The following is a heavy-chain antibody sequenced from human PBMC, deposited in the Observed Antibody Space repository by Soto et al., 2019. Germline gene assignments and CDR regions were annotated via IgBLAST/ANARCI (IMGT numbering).Heavy chain of an antibody. V-gene: IGHV4-59*01. Sequence: PSETLSLTCPVSGGSISTYYWSWIRQPPGKGLEWIGYIYYTGSTNYNPSLRSRVTISVDTSKNQFSLKLSSVTAADTAVYYCARDVGWFDPWGQGTLVTVSS. J-gene: IGHJ5*02. CDR3: ARDVGWFDP. CDR2: IYYTGST. CDR1: GGSISTYY.